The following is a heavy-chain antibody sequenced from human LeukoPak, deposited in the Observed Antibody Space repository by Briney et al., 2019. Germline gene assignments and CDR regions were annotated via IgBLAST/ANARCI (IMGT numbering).Heavy chain of an antibody. CDR1: GYPFTGYY. D-gene: IGHD3-3*01. CDR3: ARDRRFLAPDNYMDV. Sequence: ASVKVSCKASGYPFTGYYIHWLRQAPGHGLERMGWVNPNSGETRYAQKFQGRVTMTSDTSISTAYMELSRLRSDDTALYYCARDRRFLAPDNYMDVWGKGSTVIVSS. J-gene: IGHJ6*03. CDR2: VNPNSGET. V-gene: IGHV1-2*02.